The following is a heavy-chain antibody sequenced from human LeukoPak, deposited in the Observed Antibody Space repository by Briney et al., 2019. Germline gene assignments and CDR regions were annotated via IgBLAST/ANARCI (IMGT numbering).Heavy chain of an antibody. CDR3: ARVLYGNYFDY. Sequence: GGSLRLSCAASGFTFSSYAMHWVRQAPGKGLEWVAVISYDGSNKYYADSVKGRFTISRDNSKNTLYLQMNSLRAEDTAVYYCARVLYGNYFDYWGRGTLVTVSS. V-gene: IGHV3-30-3*01. J-gene: IGHJ4*02. CDR2: ISYDGSNK. CDR1: GFTFSSYA. D-gene: IGHD3-10*01.